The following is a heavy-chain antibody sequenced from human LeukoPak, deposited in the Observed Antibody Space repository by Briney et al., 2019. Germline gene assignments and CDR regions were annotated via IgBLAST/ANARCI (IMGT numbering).Heavy chain of an antibody. V-gene: IGHV4-30-2*01. CDR2: IYHSGST. J-gene: IGHJ3*02. D-gene: IGHD2-21*02. CDR1: GGSISSGDYS. Sequence: SETLSLTCAVSGGSISSGDYSWSWIQQPPGKGLEWIGYIYHSGSTYYNPSLKSRVTVSVDRSKNQFSLKLSSVTAADTAVYYCARGTVTADDAFYIWGQGTMVTVSS. CDR3: ARGTVTADDAFYI.